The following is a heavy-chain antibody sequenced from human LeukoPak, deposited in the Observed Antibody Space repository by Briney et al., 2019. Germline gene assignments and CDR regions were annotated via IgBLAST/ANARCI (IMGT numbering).Heavy chain of an antibody. CDR3: ARLLRYYYGSEYYYYMDV. V-gene: IGHV4-34*01. D-gene: IGHD3-10*01. Sequence: SETLSLTCAVYGGSFSGYYWSWIRQPPGKGLEWIGEINHSGSTNYNPSLKSRVTISVDTSKNQLSLKLSSVTAADTAVYYCARLLRYYYGSEYYYYMDVWGKGTTVTVSS. CDR2: INHSGST. CDR1: GGSFSGYY. J-gene: IGHJ6*03.